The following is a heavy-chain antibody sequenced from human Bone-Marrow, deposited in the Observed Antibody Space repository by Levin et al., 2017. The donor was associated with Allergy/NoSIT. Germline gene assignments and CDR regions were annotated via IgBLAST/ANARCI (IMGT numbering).Heavy chain of an antibody. CDR3: ARDRGYPDAFGI. V-gene: IGHV3-74*01. CDR1: GFTFGPFW. J-gene: IGHJ3*02. D-gene: IGHD2-15*01. CDR2: IDGDGSTT. Sequence: PGESLKISCAASGFTFGPFWMHWVRQVPGKGLVWVSHIDGDGSTTNYADSVKGRFTISRDNAKNTLFLQMNSLRPEDTAVYYCARDRGYPDAFGIWGQGTMVTVSS.